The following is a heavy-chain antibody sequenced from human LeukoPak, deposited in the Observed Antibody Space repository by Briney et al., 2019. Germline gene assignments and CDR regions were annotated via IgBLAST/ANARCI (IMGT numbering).Heavy chain of an antibody. CDR3: ARVHGVNYYDN. Sequence: SETLSLTCTVSGDSISSNIYFWGWIRHPPGEGLEWIGSFYYSGSTYYNPSLKSRVTISVDTSKNHFTLRLSAVTAADTAVYYCARVHGVNYYDNWGQGDLGTVSS. CDR2: FYYSGST. V-gene: IGHV4-39*02. J-gene: IGHJ4*02. D-gene: IGHD3-10*01. CDR1: GDSISSNIYF.